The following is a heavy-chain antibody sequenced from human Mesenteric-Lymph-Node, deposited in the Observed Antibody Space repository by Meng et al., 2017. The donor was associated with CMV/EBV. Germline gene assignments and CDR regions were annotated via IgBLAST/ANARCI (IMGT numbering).Heavy chain of an antibody. CDR2: ISSSSSYI. V-gene: IGHV3-21*01. D-gene: IGHD3-22*01. Sequence: GGSLRLSCAASGFTFSSYSMNWVRQAPGKGLEWVSSISSSSSYIYYADSVKGRFTISRDNAKNSLYLQMNSLRAGDTAVYYCARDRPNYDDSSGDVDYWGQGTLVTVSS. CDR1: GFTFSSYS. J-gene: IGHJ4*02. CDR3: ARDRPNYDDSSGDVDY.